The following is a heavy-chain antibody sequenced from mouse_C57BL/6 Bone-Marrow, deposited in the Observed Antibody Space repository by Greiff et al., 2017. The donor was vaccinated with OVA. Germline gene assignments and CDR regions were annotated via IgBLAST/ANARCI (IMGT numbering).Heavy chain of an antibody. J-gene: IGHJ3*01. CDR1: GYTFTSYW. D-gene: IGHD1-1*01. CDR3: AHYGSSLFAY. CDR2: IDPSDSYT. Sequence: VQLQQPGAELVKPGASVKLSCKASGYTFTSYWMQWVKQRPGQGLEWIGEIDPSDSYTNYNQKFKGKATLTVDTSSSTAYMQLSSLTSEDSAVYYCAHYGSSLFAYWGQGTLVTVSA. V-gene: IGHV1-50*01.